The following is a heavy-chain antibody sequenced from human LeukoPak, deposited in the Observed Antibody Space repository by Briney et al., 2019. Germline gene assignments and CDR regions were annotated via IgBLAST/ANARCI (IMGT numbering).Heavy chain of an antibody. CDR3: ARGDGYNLFDY. J-gene: IGHJ4*02. CDR1: GFSLTNNY. V-gene: IGHV3-53*01. D-gene: IGHD5-24*01. Sequence: PGGSLLIACSVSGFSLTNNYMSWVRQAPGKGLEWVSVFYVGGATYYADSVKGRFTISRDNSENTLYLQMKSLRAEDTAVYYCARGDGYNLFDYWGQRTLLTVSS. CDR2: FYVGGAT.